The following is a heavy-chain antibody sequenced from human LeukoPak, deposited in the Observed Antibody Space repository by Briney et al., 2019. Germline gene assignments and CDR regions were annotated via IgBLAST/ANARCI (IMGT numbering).Heavy chain of an antibody. V-gene: IGHV3-21*01. CDR1: GFTFSSYS. CDR3: ARIAARHSGGSLGFGY. D-gene: IGHD6-6*01. Sequence: GGTLRLSCAASGFTFSSYSMNWVRQAPGKGLEWVSSISSSSSYIYYADPVKGRFTISRDNAKNSLYLQMNSLRAEDTAVYYCARIAARHSGGSLGFGYWGQGTLVTVSS. CDR2: ISSSSSYI. J-gene: IGHJ4*02.